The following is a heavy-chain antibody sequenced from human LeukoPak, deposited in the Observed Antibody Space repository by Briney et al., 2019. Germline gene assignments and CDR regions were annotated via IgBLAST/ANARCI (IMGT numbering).Heavy chain of an antibody. CDR3: TRERIDYGDYNWFDP. CDR1: GFTVSSNY. V-gene: IGHV3-53*01. Sequence: PGGSLRLSCAASGFTVSSNYMSWVRQAPGKGLEWVSVIYSGGSTYYADSVKGRLTISRDNSKNTLYLQMNSLRAEDTAVYYCTRERIDYGDYNWFDPWGQGTLVTVSS. CDR2: IYSGGST. D-gene: IGHD4-17*01. J-gene: IGHJ5*02.